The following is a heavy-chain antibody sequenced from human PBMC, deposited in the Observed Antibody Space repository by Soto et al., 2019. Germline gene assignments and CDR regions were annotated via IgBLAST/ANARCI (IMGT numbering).Heavy chain of an antibody. Sequence: GRSLRLSCAASGFTFSSYAMSWVRQAPGKGLEWVSAISGSGGSTYYADSVKGRFTISRDNSKNTLYLQMNSLRAEDTAVYYCAKDLEKVPAVMSYWGQGTLVTVSS. CDR2: ISGSGGST. CDR3: AKDLEKVPAVMSY. CDR1: GFTFSSYA. V-gene: IGHV3-23*01. D-gene: IGHD2-2*01. J-gene: IGHJ4*02.